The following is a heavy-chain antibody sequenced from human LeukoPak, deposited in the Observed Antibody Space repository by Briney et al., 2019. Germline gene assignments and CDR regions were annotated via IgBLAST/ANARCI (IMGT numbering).Heavy chain of an antibody. CDR1: GYTISSGYY. Sequence: SETLSLTCAVSGYTISSGYYWGWIRQPPGKGLEWIGSIYHSGSTYYNPSLKSRVTISVDTSKNQFSLKLSSVTAADTAVYYCARGPIAARPAPFDYWGQGTLVTVSS. J-gene: IGHJ4*02. CDR2: IYHSGST. V-gene: IGHV4-38-2*01. D-gene: IGHD6-6*01. CDR3: ARGPIAARPAPFDY.